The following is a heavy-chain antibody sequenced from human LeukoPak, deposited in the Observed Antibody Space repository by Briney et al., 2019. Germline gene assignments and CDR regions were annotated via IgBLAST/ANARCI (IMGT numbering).Heavy chain of an antibody. Sequence: GGSLRLSCAASGFAFNTYYMSWVRQAPGKGLEWVANIKEDGSVKYYVDSVKGRFTISRDNARNSLYLQMTSLRAEDTAVYYCAGPNWYVSSPWGQGTLVTVSS. CDR2: IKEDGSVK. CDR1: GFAFNTYY. D-gene: IGHD6-13*01. V-gene: IGHV3-7*01. CDR3: AGPNWYVSSP. J-gene: IGHJ5*02.